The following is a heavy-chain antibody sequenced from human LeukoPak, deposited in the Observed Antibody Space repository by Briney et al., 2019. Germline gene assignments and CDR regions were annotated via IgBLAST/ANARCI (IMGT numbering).Heavy chain of an antibody. J-gene: IGHJ6*02. CDR3: AKGRTGTAELDV. D-gene: IGHD1-7*01. CDR2: ISGSGGST. V-gene: IGHV3-23*01. CDR1: GFTFSSYA. Sequence: PGGSLRLSCAASGFTFSSYAMSWVRQAPGKGLEWVSAISGSGGSTYYADSVKGRFTISRDNSKNTLYLQMSSLRAENTAVYYCAKGRTGTAELDVWGQGTTVTVSS.